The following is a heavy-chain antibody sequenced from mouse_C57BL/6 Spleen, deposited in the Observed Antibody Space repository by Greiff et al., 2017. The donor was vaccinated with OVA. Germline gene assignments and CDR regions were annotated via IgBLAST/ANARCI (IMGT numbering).Heavy chain of an antibody. Sequence: VQLKQPGAELVKPGASVKMSCKASGYTFTSYWITWVKQRPGQGLEWIGDIYPGSGSTNYNEKFKSKATLTVDTSSSTAYMQLSSLTSEDSAVYYCARSIYYDYSAWFAYWGQGTLVTVSA. CDR3: ARSIYYDYSAWFAY. CDR1: GYTFTSYW. D-gene: IGHD2-4*01. CDR2: IYPGSGST. J-gene: IGHJ3*01. V-gene: IGHV1-55*01.